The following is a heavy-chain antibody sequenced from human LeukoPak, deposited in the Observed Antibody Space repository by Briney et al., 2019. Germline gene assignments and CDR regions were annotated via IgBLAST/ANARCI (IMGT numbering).Heavy chain of an antibody. CDR3: ATAYGSGTDFYY. J-gene: IGHJ4*02. Sequence: ASVKVSCKASGYTFTGYYMHWVRQAPGQGLEWMAWINPYSGGTNYAQKFQGRVTMTRDTSISTAYMELSRLRSDDTAVYYCATAYGSGTDFYYWGRGTLVTVSS. D-gene: IGHD3-10*01. CDR1: GYTFTGYY. V-gene: IGHV1-2*02. CDR2: INPYSGGT.